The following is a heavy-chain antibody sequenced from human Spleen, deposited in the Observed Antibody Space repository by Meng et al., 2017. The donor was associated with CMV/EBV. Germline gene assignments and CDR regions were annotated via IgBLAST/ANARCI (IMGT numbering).Heavy chain of an antibody. CDR2: IYHSGST. D-gene: IGHD3-3*01. CDR3: ATLNDFWSGYYSESPVDY. J-gene: IGHJ4*02. CDR1: SISSSNW. V-gene: IGHV4-4*01. Sequence: SISSSNWWSWVRQPPGKGLEWIGEIYHSGSTNYNPSLNSRVTISVDKSKNQFSLKLSSVTAADTAVYFCATLNDFWSGYYSESPVDYWGQGTLVTVSS.